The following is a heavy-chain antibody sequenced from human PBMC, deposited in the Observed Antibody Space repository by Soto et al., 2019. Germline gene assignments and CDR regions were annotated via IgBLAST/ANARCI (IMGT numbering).Heavy chain of an antibody. CDR3: ARAAHYDFWSGYPNWYFDL. V-gene: IGHV4-31*03. J-gene: IGHJ2*01. CDR1: GGSISSGGYY. Sequence: QVQLQESGPGLVKPSQTLSLTCTVSGGSISSGGYYWSWIRQHPGKGLEWIGYIYYSGSTYYNPSLKSRVTISVDKSKNQFSLKLSSVTAADTAVYYCARAAHYDFWSGYPNWYFDLWGRGTLVTVSS. D-gene: IGHD3-3*01. CDR2: IYYSGST.